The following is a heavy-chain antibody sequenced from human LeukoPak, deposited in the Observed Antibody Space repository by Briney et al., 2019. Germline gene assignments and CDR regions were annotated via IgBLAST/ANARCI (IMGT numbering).Heavy chain of an antibody. CDR3: ARSSYVWGSLQAPDG. D-gene: IGHD3-16*01. CDR2: IYPGDSDT. J-gene: IGHJ4*02. CDR1: GYSFTSYW. Sequence: GESLKISCKGSGYSFTSYWIGWVRQMPGKGLEWMGIIYPGDSDTRYSPSFQGQVTISADKSISTAYLQWSSLRASDTAMYYCARSSYVWGSLQAPDGWGQGTLVTVSS. V-gene: IGHV5-51*01.